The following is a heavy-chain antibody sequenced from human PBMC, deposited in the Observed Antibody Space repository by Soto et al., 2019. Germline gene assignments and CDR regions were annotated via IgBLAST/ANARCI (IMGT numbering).Heavy chain of an antibody. Sequence: EVQLLESGGGLVQPGGSLRLACAASGFTFRRYAMSWVRQAPGKGLEWVSDVSGSGLVVVDLSGSGRSTYYADSVKGRFTISRDNSKNTGYLQMNSLRAEDTAVYYCATFYASGYWGQGTLVTVSS. CDR3: ATFYASGY. CDR1: GFTFRRYA. CDR2: LSGSGRST. J-gene: IGHJ4*02. D-gene: IGHD3-10*01. V-gene: IGHV3-23*01.